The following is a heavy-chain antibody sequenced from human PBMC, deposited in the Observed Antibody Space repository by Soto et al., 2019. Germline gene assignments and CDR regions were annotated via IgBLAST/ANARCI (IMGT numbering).Heavy chain of an antibody. CDR2: ISSSSSTI. V-gene: IGHV3-48*01. CDR3: AAPFGVVITQGGFDY. Sequence: GGSLRLSCAASGFTFSSYSMNWVRQAPGKGLEWVSYISSSSSTIYYADSVKGRFTISRDNAKNSLYLQMNSLRAEDTAVYYCAAPFGVVITQGGFDYWGQGTLVTVSS. D-gene: IGHD3-3*01. J-gene: IGHJ4*02. CDR1: GFTFSSYS.